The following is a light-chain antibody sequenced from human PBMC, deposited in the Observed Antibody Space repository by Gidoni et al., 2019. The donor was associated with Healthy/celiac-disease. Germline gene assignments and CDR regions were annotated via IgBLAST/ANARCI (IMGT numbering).Light chain of an antibody. CDR2: DAS. Sequence: DIQMNQSPSSLSASVGDRVTITCQASQDISNYLNWYQQKPGKAPKLLIYDASNLETGVPSRFSGSGSGTDFTFTISSLQPEDIATYYCQQYDNFPFTFGPGTKVDIK. J-gene: IGKJ3*01. CDR1: QDISNY. CDR3: QQYDNFPFT. V-gene: IGKV1-33*01.